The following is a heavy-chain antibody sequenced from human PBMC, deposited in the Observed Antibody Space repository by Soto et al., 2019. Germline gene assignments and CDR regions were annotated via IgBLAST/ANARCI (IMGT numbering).Heavy chain of an antibody. V-gene: IGHV3-30-3*01. CDR3: ARDYLVPAAMRRHSQHGWWGY. J-gene: IGHJ4*02. Sequence: QVQLVESGGGVVQPGRSLRLSCAASGFTFSSYAMHWVRQAPGKGLEWVAVISYDGSNKYYADSVKGRFTISRDNSKNTLYLHMHSLRAEYTAVYYCARDYLVPAAMRRHSQHGWWGYWGQGTLVTVSS. D-gene: IGHD2-2*01. CDR2: ISYDGSNK. CDR1: GFTFSSYA.